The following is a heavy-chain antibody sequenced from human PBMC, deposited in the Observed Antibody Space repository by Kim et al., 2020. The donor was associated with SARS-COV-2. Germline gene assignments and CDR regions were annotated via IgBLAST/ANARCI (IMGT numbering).Heavy chain of an antibody. CDR1: GYTFTYRY. Sequence: SVKVSCKASGYTFTYRYLHWVRQAPGQALEWMGWITPFNGNTNYAQKFQDRVTITRDRSMSTAYMELSSLRSEDTAMYYCARSGPSGGSGLDYWGQGTLVTVSS. D-gene: IGHD2-15*01. V-gene: IGHV1-45*02. CDR2: ITPFNGNT. CDR3: ARSGPSGGSGLDY. J-gene: IGHJ4*02.